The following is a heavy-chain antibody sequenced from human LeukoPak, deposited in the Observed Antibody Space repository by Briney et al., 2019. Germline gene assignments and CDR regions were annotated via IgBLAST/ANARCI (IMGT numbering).Heavy chain of an antibody. CDR2: IYHSGST. CDR3: ARGTGRGGYYPY. J-gene: IGHJ4*02. Sequence: SQTLSLTCAVSGGSISSGGYSWSWIRQPPGKGLEWIGYIYHSGSTYYNPSLKSRVTISVYRSKNQFSLKLSSVTAADTAVYYCARGTGRGGYYPYWGQGTLVTVSS. D-gene: IGHD3-22*01. V-gene: IGHV4-30-2*01. CDR1: GGSISSGGYS.